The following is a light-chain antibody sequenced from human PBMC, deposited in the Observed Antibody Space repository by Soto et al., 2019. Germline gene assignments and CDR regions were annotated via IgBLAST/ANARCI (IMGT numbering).Light chain of an antibody. J-gene: IGKJ1*01. Sequence: DIQMTQSPSTLSASVGDRVTITCRASQSISSWLAWYQQKPGKAPKLLISDSSSLESGVSSRFSGDRSGTEFTLTINRLHPEDVATYFCQQFSSSWTFGQGTRVEIK. V-gene: IGKV1-5*01. CDR2: DSS. CDR1: QSISSW. CDR3: QQFSSSWT.